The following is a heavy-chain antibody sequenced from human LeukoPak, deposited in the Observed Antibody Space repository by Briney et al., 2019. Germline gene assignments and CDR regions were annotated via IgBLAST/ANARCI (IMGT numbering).Heavy chain of an antibody. V-gene: IGHV3-30*02. J-gene: IGHJ4*02. Sequence: QPGGSLRLSCAAPGFTFSSYAMSWVRQAPGKGLEWVAFIRYDGSNKYYADSVKGRFTISRDNSKNTLYLQMNSLRAEDTAVYYCAKVVVAATTGDGDYWGQGTLVTVSS. CDR1: GFTFSSYA. CDR3: AKVVVAATTGDGDY. CDR2: IRYDGSNK. D-gene: IGHD2-15*01.